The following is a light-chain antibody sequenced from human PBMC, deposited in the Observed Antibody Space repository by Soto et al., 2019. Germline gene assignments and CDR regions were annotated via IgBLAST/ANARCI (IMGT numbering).Light chain of an antibody. V-gene: IGKV1-5*03. J-gene: IGKJ2*01. Sequence: DIQMTQSPSTLSASVGDSVTITCRASQSISNWLAWYQQKPGKAPKLLIYKASTLQSGVPSRFSGSGSGADFTLPIRSLQPDDFGTYYCQQYTSYYTFGQGTKLEIK. CDR1: QSISNW. CDR3: QQYTSYYT. CDR2: KAS.